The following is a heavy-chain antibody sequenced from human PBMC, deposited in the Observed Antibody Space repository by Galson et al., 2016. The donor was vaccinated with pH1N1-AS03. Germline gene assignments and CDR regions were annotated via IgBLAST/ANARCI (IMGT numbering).Heavy chain of an antibody. D-gene: IGHD4-23*01. V-gene: IGHV4-59*08. CDR3: ARRGNSWTAWYCDL. CDR1: GGSVSSYY. CDR2: IFHSGRT. Sequence: PSLTCTVSGGSVSSYYWSWIRQPPGKGLEWIGYIFHSGRTNSNPSLKSRVTISADTSKNQLSLTLTSVTAADTAVYYCARRGNSWTAWYCDLWGRGTRVTVSS. J-gene: IGHJ2*01.